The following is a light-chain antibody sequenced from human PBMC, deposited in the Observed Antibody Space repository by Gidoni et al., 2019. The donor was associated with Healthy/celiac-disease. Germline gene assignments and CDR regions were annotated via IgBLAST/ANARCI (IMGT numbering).Light chain of an antibody. V-gene: IGLV2-14*03. J-gene: IGLJ2*01. Sequence: QYALTQPASVSGSPGQSITISCTGTGSDVGGYNYVSWYQQHPGKAPKLMIYDVSNRPSGVSNRFAGSKSGNTASLTISGLQAEDEADYYCSSYTSSSTLVFGGGTKLTVL. CDR3: SSYTSSSTLV. CDR1: GSDVGGYNY. CDR2: DVS.